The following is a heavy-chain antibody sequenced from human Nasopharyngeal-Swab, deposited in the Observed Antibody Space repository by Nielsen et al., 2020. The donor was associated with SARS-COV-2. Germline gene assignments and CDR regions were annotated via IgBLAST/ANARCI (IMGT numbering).Heavy chain of an antibody. Sequence: GGSLRLSCAASGFTFSSYAMHWVRQAPGKGLEWVAVISYDGSNKYYADSVKGRFTTSRDNSKNTLYLQMNSLRAEDTAVYYCARDWIHDYGDYGHYYYGMDVWGQGTTVTVSS. V-gene: IGHV3-30-3*01. CDR2: ISYDGSNK. J-gene: IGHJ6*02. CDR3: ARDWIHDYGDYGHYYYGMDV. CDR1: GFTFSSYA. D-gene: IGHD4-17*01.